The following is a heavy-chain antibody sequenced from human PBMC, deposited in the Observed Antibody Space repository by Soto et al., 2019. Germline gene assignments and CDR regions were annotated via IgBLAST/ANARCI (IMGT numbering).Heavy chain of an antibody. V-gene: IGHV4-31*03. J-gene: IGHJ3*01. CDR3: ARARLRAVYAFDF. CDR1: GVSITSGAYY. CDR2: IYYNGNT. D-gene: IGHD4-17*01. Sequence: QVRLQESGPGLVKPSQTLSLTCTLSGVSITSGAYYWTWVRQHPGKGLEWIGYIYYNGNTYFSPSLKSRLTISIDTSKNQFSLKLSSVTAADTAMYYCARARLRAVYAFDFWGQGTMVTVSS.